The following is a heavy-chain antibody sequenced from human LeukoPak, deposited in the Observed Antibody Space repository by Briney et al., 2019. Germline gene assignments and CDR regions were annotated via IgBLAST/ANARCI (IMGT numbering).Heavy chain of an antibody. V-gene: IGHV4-59*01. J-gene: IGHJ4*02. D-gene: IGHD3-22*01. CDR2: IYYSGST. CDR3: ARLGGHYYDSSGYQKIDY. CDR1: GGSFSSYY. Sequence: TSETLSLTCTVSGGSFSSYYWSWIRQPPGKGLEWIGYIYYSGSTNYNPSLKSRVTISVDTSKNQFSLKLSSVTAADTAVYYCARLGGHYYDSSGYQKIDYWGQGTLVTVSS.